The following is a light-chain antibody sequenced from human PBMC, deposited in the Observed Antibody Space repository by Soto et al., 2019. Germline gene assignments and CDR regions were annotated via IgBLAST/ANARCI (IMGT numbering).Light chain of an antibody. J-gene: IGKJ1*01. CDR2: DAS. CDR3: RQRSNWWGST. V-gene: IGKV3-11*01. CDR1: QSVSSY. Sequence: EIVLTQSPATLSLSPGERATLSCRASQSVSSYLAWYQQKPGQAPRLLIYDASNRATGIPARFSGSGSGTDFTLTISSLEPADFAVYYCRQRSNWWGSTFGQGTKVEIK.